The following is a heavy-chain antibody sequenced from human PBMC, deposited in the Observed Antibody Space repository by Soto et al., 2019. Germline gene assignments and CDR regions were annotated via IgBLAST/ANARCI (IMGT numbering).Heavy chain of an antibody. J-gene: IGHJ4*02. Sequence: SETLSLTCAVSGYSISSGYYWGWIRQPPGKGLEWIGSIYHSGSTYYNPSLKSRVTISVDTSKNQFSLKLSSVTAADTAMYYCAGDTLGSLDQYYFDYWGQGTLVTVSS. V-gene: IGHV4-38-2*02. D-gene: IGHD1-26*01. CDR2: IYHSGST. CDR3: AGDTLGSLDQYYFDY. CDR1: GYSISSGYY.